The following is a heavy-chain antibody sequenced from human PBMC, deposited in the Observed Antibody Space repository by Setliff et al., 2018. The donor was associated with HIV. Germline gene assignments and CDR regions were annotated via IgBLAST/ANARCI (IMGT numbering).Heavy chain of an antibody. V-gene: IGHV4-59*01. Sequence: SETLSLTCTVSGGSISSYYWSWIRQPPGKGLERIGYIYYSGSTNYNPSLKSRVTISVDTSKNQFSLKLSSVTAADTAVYYCARGDGSYLDWWGQGTLVTVSS. D-gene: IGHD1-26*01. J-gene: IGHJ4*02. CDR1: GGSISSYY. CDR2: IYYSGST. CDR3: ARGDGSYLDW.